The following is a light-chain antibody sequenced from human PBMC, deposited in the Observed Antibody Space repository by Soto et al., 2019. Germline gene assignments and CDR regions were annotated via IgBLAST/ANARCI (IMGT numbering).Light chain of an antibody. J-gene: IGKJ5*01. CDR2: GAS. CDR3: QQSYSAPIT. Sequence: EIVLTHSPGTLSLSPWERATLSCSASQSVSSSYLAWYQQKPGQAPRLLIYGASSRATGIPDRFSGSGSGTDFTLTISRLEPEDFAAYYCQQSYSAPITFGQGTRLEIK. CDR1: QSVSSSY. V-gene: IGKV3-20*01.